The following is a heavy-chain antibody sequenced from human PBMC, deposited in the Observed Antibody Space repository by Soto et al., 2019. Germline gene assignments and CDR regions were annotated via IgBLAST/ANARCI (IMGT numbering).Heavy chain of an antibody. J-gene: IGHJ6*02. V-gene: IGHV5-51*01. CDR3: ARLSEGQWLDPGHGMDV. CDR2: IDPSDSDT. D-gene: IGHD6-19*01. CDR1: GYSFTSYW. Sequence: GESLKISCKGSGYSFTSYWISWVRQMPGKGLEWMGRIDPSDSDTRYSPSFQGQVTISADKSISTAYLQWSSLKASDTAMYYCARLSEGQWLDPGHGMDVWGQGTTVNVSS.